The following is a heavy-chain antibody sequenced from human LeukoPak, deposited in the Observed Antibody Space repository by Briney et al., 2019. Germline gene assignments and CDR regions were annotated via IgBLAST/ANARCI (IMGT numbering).Heavy chain of an antibody. V-gene: IGHV1-3*01. D-gene: IGHD2-2*01. Sequence: ASVKVSCKASGYTFTNYGISWVRQAPGQGLEWMGWINAGNGNTKYSQKFQGRVTITRDTSASTAYMELSSLRSEDTAVYYCARSRGHQLLYYYYGMDVWGQGTTVTVSS. CDR2: INAGNGNT. CDR1: GYTFTNYG. CDR3: ARSRGHQLLYYYYGMDV. J-gene: IGHJ6*02.